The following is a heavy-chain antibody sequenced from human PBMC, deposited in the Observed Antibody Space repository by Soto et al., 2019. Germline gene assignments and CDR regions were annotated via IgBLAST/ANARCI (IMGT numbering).Heavy chain of an antibody. J-gene: IGHJ4*02. CDR2: IKQDGSEK. V-gene: IGHV3-7*05. D-gene: IGHD3-3*01. Sequence: GGSLRLSCAASGFTFSSYWMSWVRQAPGKGLEWVANIKQDGSEKYYVDSVKGRFTISRDNAKNSLYLQMNSLRAEDTAVYYCARDPARMTIFGVVIGNAFDYWGQGTLVTVSS. CDR3: ARDPARMTIFGVVIGNAFDY. CDR1: GFTFSSYW.